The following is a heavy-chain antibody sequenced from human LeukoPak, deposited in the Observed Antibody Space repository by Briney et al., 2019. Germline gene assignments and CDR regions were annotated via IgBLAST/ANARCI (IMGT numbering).Heavy chain of an antibody. Sequence: GGSLRLSCVASGFTSSAFWMSWVRRPPGKGLEWVANIKKDGSEKEYVDSVKGRFSIFRDNAKNSVYLQMNSLRAEDTAVYYCASFAGVVPGVLLLGGKGTTVIVSS. CDR1: GFTSSAFW. V-gene: IGHV3-7*01. J-gene: IGHJ6*04. CDR2: IKKDGSEK. D-gene: IGHD2-2*01. CDR3: ASFAGVVPGVLLL.